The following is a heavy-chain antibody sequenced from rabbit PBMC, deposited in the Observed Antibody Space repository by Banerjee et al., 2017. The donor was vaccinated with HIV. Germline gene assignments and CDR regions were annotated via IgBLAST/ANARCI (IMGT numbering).Heavy chain of an antibody. V-gene: IGHV1S40*01. CDR3: ARDWYDDYGDWRL. CDR2: IYIGDGGT. CDR1: GFSFSSIYY. J-gene: IGHJ4*01. D-gene: IGHD2-1*01. Sequence: QSLEESGGDLVKPGASLTLTCTASGFSFSSIYYMSWVRQAPGKGLEWIGFIYIGDGGTYYASWAKGRFTISKTSSTTVTLQVASLTAADTATYFCARDWYDDYGDWRLWGPGTLVTVS.